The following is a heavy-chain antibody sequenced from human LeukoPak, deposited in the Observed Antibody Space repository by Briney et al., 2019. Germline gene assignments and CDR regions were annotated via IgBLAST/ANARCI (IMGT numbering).Heavy chain of an antibody. Sequence: GGSLRLSCAGSGCTFSSYAMHWVRQAPGKGLEWVAVISYDGSNKYYADSVKGRFTISRDNSKNTLYLQMNSLRAEDTAVYYCARDLGFMITFGGVTDHWGQGTLVTVSS. J-gene: IGHJ4*02. CDR3: ARDLGFMITFGGVTDH. CDR1: GCTFSSYA. D-gene: IGHD3-16*01. V-gene: IGHV3-30*04. CDR2: ISYDGSNK.